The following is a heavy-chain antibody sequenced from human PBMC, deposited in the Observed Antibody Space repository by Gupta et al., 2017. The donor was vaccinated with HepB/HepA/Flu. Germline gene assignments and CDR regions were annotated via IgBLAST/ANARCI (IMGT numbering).Heavy chain of an antibody. Sequence: QVQLVQSGAEVKKPGASVKVSCKVSGSTLTELSMHWVRQAPGKGLEWMGGCDPEDGETIYAQKFQGRVTMTEDTSTDTAYMELSSLRSEDTAVYYCATGYYYDSSGYYPWTDWGQGTLVTVSS. CDR1: GSTLTELS. D-gene: IGHD3-22*01. CDR3: ATGYYYDSSGYYPWTD. CDR2: CDPEDGET. J-gene: IGHJ4*02. V-gene: IGHV1-24*01.